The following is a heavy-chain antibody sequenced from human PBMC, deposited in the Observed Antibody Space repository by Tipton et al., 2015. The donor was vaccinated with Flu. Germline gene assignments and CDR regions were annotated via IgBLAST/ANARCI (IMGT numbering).Heavy chain of an antibody. Sequence: TLSLTCTVPGGSIGSGSYYWSWIRQPTGKGLEWIGRIYTSGSTNYNPSLKSRVTISVDTSKNQFSLKLSSVTAADTAVYYCAGTGYWGQGTLVTVSS. D-gene: IGHD3-10*01. CDR3: AGTGY. CDR1: GGSIGSGSYY. V-gene: IGHV4-61*02. CDR2: IYTSGST. J-gene: IGHJ4*02.